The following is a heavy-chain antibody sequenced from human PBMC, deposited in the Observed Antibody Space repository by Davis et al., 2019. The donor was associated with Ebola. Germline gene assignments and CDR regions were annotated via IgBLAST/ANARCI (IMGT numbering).Heavy chain of an antibody. V-gene: IGHV4-39*07. J-gene: IGHJ5*02. CDR3: ARGMGYGGLDP. CDR1: GGSISSSSYY. D-gene: IGHD4-23*01. CDR2: INHSGST. Sequence: SETLSLTCTVSGGSISSSSYYWGWIRQPPGKGLEWIGEINHSGSTNYNPSLKSRVTISVDTSKNQFSLKLSSVTAADTAVYYCARGMGYGGLDPWGQGTLVTVSS.